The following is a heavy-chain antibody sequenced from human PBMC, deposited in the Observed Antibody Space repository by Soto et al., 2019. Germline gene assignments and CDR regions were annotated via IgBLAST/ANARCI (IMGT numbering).Heavy chain of an antibody. J-gene: IGHJ4*02. CDR3: AKLRAKSHIAVPFDY. D-gene: IGHD2-15*01. Sequence: EVHLLDSGGGLAQPGGSLKLSCATSGFTFGNFAMSWVRQAPGKGLEWVSAISGNGGSTYYPDSVKGRFTISRDNSKNTLYLQMNSLTAEDTAVYFCAKLRAKSHIAVPFDYWGQGSLVTVSS. CDR2: ISGNGGST. CDR1: GFTFGNFA. V-gene: IGHV3-23*01.